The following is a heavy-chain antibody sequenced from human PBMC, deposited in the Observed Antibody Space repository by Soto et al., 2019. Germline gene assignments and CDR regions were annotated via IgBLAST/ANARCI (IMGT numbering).Heavy chain of an antibody. CDR2: VIPIYGTP. Sequence: QVQLVQSGAEVKQPGSSVKVSCKASIGALSSYAITWVRQAPGQGLDWMGRVIPIYGTPNYAQKFQGSLSLTVDASKSTAYLELSGLRSEDTAVYFCASAGSPEINRGAFDIWGQGTMVTVSS. J-gene: IGHJ3*02. CDR1: IGALSSYA. V-gene: IGHV1-69*18. CDR3: ASAGSPEINRGAFDI.